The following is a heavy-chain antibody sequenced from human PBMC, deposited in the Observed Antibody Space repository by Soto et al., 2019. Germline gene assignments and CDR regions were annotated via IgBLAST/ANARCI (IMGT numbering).Heavy chain of an antibody. J-gene: IGHJ4*02. CDR1: GLTFSSYA. CDR2: ISGSGGST. CDR3: AKDGGGWPSYGFDY. D-gene: IGHD6-19*01. V-gene: IGHV3-23*01. Sequence: GGSLRLSCAASGLTFSSYAMSWVRQAPGKGLEWVSAISGSGGSTYYADSVKGRFTISRDNSKNTLYLQMNSLRAEDTAVYYCAKDGGGWPSYGFDYWGQGTLVTVSS.